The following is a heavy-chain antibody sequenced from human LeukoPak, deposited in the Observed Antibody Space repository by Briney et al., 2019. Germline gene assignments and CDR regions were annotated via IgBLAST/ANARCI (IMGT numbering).Heavy chain of an antibody. J-gene: IGHJ4*02. CDR2: ITGSGAGT. V-gene: IGHV3-23*01. D-gene: IGHD2-15*01. Sequence: GGSLRLSCAASGFTFSSYGMTWVRQAPGKGLAWVSAITGSGAGTYYADSVKGRFTISRDNSKNTLYLQMNSLRAEDTAVYYCAKDLRVVVVAATDYDYWGQGTLVTVSS. CDR3: AKDLRVVVVAATDYDY. CDR1: GFTFSSYG.